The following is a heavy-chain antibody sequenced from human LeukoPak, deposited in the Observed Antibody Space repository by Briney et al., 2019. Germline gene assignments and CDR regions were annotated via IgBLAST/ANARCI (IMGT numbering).Heavy chain of an antibody. CDR1: GFTFSNYW. J-gene: IGHJ5*02. CDR2: INQDGSGK. D-gene: IGHD1-20*01. Sequence: PGGSLRLSCAASGFTFSNYWMSWVRQAPGKGLEWVATINQDGSGKYYVDSVKGRFTISRDNSKNTLYLQMNSLRAEDTAVYYCARDQHNWNDAWFDPWGQGTLVTVSS. V-gene: IGHV3-7*01. CDR3: ARDQHNWNDAWFDP.